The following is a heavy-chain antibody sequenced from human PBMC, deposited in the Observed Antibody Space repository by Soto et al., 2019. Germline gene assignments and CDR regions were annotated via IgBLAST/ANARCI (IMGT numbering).Heavy chain of an antibody. CDR2: ISAYNGDT. D-gene: IGHD3-22*01. CDR3: ARVRGYYDISRYLGRALEI. Sequence: QVQLVQSGAEVKKPGASVKVSCKASGYTFTSYGISWVRQAPGQGLDWMGRISAYNGDTNYPDKFQGRVTMNTDTSTSTAYIELRSLRSDDTALYYCARVRGYYDISRYLGRALEIWGQGTMVTVSS. V-gene: IGHV1-18*01. CDR1: GYTFTSYG. J-gene: IGHJ3*02.